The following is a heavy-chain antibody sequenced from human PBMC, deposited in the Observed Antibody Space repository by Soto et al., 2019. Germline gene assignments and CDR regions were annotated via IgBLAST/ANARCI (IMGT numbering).Heavy chain of an antibody. Sequence: GGSLRLSCAASGFTFDDYTMHWVRQAPGKGLEWVSLINWNGGSTYYADSVKGRFIISRDNSKNSLYLQMNSLRTEDTALYFCTKEETSATDGVYYFDFWGQGTLVTVSS. V-gene: IGHV3-43*01. CDR2: INWNGGST. CDR3: TKEETSATDGVYYFDF. CDR1: GFTFDDYT. J-gene: IGHJ4*02. D-gene: IGHD2-15*01.